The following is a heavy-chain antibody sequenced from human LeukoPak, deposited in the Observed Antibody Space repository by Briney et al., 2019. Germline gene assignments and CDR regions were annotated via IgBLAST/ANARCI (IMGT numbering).Heavy chain of an antibody. J-gene: IGHJ4*02. CDR2: ISSSGSTI. CDR1: GFTFSSYE. CDR3: ARGTTNTPFDY. V-gene: IGHV3-48*03. D-gene: IGHD1-1*01. Sequence: GGSLRLSCAASGFTFSSYEMNWVRQAPGKGLEWVSYISSSGSTIYYADSVKGRFTISRDNAKNSLYLQMNSLRAEDTAVYYCARGTTNTPFDYWGQGTLVTVSS.